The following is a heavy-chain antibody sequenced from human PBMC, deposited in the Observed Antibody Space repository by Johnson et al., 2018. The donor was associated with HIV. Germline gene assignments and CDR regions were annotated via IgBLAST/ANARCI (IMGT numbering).Heavy chain of an antibody. V-gene: IGHV3-13*01. D-gene: IGHD6-13*01. CDR3: ARGKGAAAAEAFDI. J-gene: IGHJ3*02. CDR1: GFTFDDYA. Sequence: VLLVESGGGLVQPGRSLRLSCAASGFTFDDYAMHWVRQAPGKGLEWVSGIGTAGDTYYPGSVKGRFTISRENAKNSLYLQMNSLRAGDTAVYYCARGKGAAAAEAFDIWGQGTMVTVSS. CDR2: IGTAGDT.